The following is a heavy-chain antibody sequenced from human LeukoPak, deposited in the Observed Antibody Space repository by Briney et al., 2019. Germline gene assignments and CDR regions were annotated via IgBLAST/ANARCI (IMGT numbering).Heavy chain of an antibody. CDR2: ISGYNRNT. CDR1: VYTFHNYG. Sequence: GASVKVSFKASVYTFHNYGISWVRQAPGQGLDGMGWISGYNRNTKYAQRLQGRVIMTTDTSTSTVYMELRSLRSDDTAIYYCARDGLRSEWSYFDYWGQGTLVTVSS. J-gene: IGHJ4*02. CDR3: ARDGLRSEWSYFDY. V-gene: IGHV1-18*01. D-gene: IGHD3-3*01.